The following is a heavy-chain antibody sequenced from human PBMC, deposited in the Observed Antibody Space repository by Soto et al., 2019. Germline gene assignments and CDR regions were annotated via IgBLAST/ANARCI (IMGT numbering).Heavy chain of an antibody. V-gene: IGHV3-30-3*01. D-gene: IGHD6-19*01. Sequence: QVRLVESGGGVVQPGRSLRLSCTASGFSFSSYAMYWFGQPPGKGLEWVAVISHDGINKHYADSVKGRVTVSRDNSNHSLDLQLNSQRGEDTAMYYCARDMYSSDYFVKWFEPWGQGTLVTVSS. J-gene: IGHJ5*02. CDR3: ARDMYSSDYFVKWFEP. CDR2: ISHDGINK. CDR1: GFSFSSYA.